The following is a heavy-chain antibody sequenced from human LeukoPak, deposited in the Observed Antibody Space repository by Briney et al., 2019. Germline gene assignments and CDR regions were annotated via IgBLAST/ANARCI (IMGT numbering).Heavy chain of an antibody. Sequence: ASVKVSCKASGYTFTGYYMHWVRQAPGQGLAWMGWINPNSGGTNYAQKFQGRVTMTRDTSISTAYMELSRLRSDDTAVYYCARVSRLQTYYDILTGFGTMDYWGQGTLVTVSS. D-gene: IGHD3-9*01. CDR1: GYTFTGYY. J-gene: IGHJ4*02. CDR3: ARVSRLQTYYDILTGFGTMDY. V-gene: IGHV1-2*02. CDR2: INPNSGGT.